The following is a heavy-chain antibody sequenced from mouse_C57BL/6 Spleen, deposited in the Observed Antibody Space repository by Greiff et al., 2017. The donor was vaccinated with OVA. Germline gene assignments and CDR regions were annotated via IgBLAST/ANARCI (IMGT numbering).Heavy chain of an antibody. V-gene: IGHV10-3*01. CDR2: IRRKSSNYAT. Sequence: EVQLQESGGGLVQPKGSLKLSCAASGFTFNTYAMHWVRQAPGKGLEWVARIRRKSSNYATYYAVSVKDRFTISRDDSQSMLYLQMNNLKTEDTAMYYCVRSLTGKRYFDVWGTGTTVTVSS. CDR3: VRSLTGKRYFDV. D-gene: IGHD4-1*01. CDR1: GFTFNTYA. J-gene: IGHJ1*03.